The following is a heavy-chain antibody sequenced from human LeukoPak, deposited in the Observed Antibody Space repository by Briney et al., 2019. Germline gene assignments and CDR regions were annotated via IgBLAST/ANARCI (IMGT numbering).Heavy chain of an antibody. J-gene: IGHJ4*02. CDR2: IYYSGST. CDR1: GGSISSYY. CDR3: ARHRRWLQRHYFDY. Sequence: SETLSLTCTVSGGSISSYYWSWIRQPPGKGLEWIGYIYYSGSTNYNPSLKSRVTISVDTSKNQFSLKLSSVTAADTAVYYCARHRRWLQRHYFDYWGQGTLVTVSS. D-gene: IGHD5-24*01. V-gene: IGHV4-59*08.